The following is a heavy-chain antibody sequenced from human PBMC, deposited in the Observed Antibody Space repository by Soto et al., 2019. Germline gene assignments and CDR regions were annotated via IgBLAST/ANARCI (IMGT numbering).Heavy chain of an antibody. CDR3: ARIGYRSSSFDY. CDR1: GFTFTHYW. CDR2: IKQDGSTT. V-gene: IGHV3-7*01. D-gene: IGHD6-6*01. Sequence: EVQLVESGGGLVQPGGSLRLSCAASGFTFTHYWMTWARQAPGKGLEWVANIKQDGSTTDYVDSVKGRFTSSRDNAKNSLYLQINSLRAEDTAVYLCARIGYRSSSFDYWGQGTLVTVSS. J-gene: IGHJ4*02.